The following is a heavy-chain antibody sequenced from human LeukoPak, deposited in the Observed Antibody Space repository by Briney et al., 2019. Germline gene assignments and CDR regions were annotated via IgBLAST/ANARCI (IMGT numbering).Heavy chain of an antibody. CDR2: IYYSGST. D-gene: IGHD3-22*01. CDR3: ATYYYDSSGSFDY. J-gene: IGHJ4*02. CDR1: GGSTSSYY. V-gene: IGHV4-59*12. Sequence: SETLSLTCTVSGGSTSSYYWSWIRQPPGKGLEWIGYIYYSGSTNYNPSLKSRVTISVDTSKNQFSLKLSSVTAADTAVYYCATYYYDSSGSFDYWGQGTLVTVSS.